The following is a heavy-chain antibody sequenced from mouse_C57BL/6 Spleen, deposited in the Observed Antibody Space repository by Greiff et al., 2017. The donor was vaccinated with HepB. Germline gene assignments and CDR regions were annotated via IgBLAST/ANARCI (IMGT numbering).Heavy chain of an antibody. CDR2: IYPRSGNT. CDR3: APYNYGSSWVAY. CDR1: GYTFTSYG. J-gene: IGHJ3*01. Sequence: VQLQQSGAELARPGASVKLSCKASGYTFTSYGISWVKQRTGQGLEWIGEIYPRSGNTYYNEKFKGKATLTADKSSSTAYMELRSLTSEDSAVYFCAPYNYGSSWVAYWGQGALVTVSA. D-gene: IGHD1-1*01. V-gene: IGHV1-81*01.